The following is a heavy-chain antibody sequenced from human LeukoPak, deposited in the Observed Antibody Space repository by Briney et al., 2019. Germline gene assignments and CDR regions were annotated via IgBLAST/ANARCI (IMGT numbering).Heavy chain of an antibody. D-gene: IGHD3-22*01. CDR3: ARGGKDSLGYVLYFFDY. CDR2: IYTSGST. Sequence: PSETLSLTCTVSGGSISSGSYYWSWIRQPAGKGLEWIGRIYTSGSTNYNPSLKSRVTISVDTSKNQFSLKLSSVTAADTAVYYCARGGKDSLGYVLYFFDYWGQGTLLTVSS. J-gene: IGHJ4*02. CDR1: GGSISSGSYY. V-gene: IGHV4-61*02.